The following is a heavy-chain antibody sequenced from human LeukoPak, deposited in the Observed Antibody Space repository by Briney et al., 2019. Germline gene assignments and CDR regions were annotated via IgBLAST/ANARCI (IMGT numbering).Heavy chain of an antibody. D-gene: IGHD2-2*01. CDR2: IKQDGSEK. V-gene: IGHV3-7*04. Sequence: GGSLRLSCAASGFTFSTYWMSWVRQAPGTGLEWAASIKQDGSEKSYVDSVKGRFTISRGNAKNSLYLQMNSLRAEDTAVYYCARGGYQLLWYWGQGTLVTVSS. J-gene: IGHJ4*02. CDR3: ARGGYQLLWY. CDR1: GFTFSTYW.